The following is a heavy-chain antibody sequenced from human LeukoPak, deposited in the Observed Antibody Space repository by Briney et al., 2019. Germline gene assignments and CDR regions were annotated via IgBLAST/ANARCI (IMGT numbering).Heavy chain of an antibody. D-gene: IGHD2-15*01. Sequence: GGSLRLSCAASGFTFSDYYMSWIRQAPGKGLEWGSYISSSGSTIYYADSVKGRFTISRDNAKNSLYLQMNSLRAEDTAVYYCARMVYCSGGSCFLPDNWFDPWGQGTLVTVSS. CDR2: ISSSGSTI. J-gene: IGHJ5*02. CDR1: GFTFSDYY. CDR3: ARMVYCSGGSCFLPDNWFDP. V-gene: IGHV3-11*01.